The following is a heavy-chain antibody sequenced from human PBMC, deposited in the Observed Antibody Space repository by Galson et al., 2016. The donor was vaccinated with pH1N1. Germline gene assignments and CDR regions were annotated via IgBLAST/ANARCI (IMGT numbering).Heavy chain of an antibody. V-gene: IGHV1-18*01. D-gene: IGHD6-13*01. CDR3: APTAAAAYFDF. Sequence: SVKVSCKASGYTVTALGINWVRQAPGQGLEWMGRFSAIDAEPSYAQKFQGRVTMTADPSTNTAYMELGSLRSDDTSVYYCAPTAAAAYFDFWGQGTLITVSS. J-gene: IGHJ4*02. CDR2: FSAIDAEP. CDR1: GYTVTALG.